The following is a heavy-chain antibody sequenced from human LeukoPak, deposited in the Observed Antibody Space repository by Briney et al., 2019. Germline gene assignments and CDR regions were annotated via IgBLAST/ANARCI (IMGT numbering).Heavy chain of an antibody. CDR3: ARDYYGSGYGMDV. Sequence: PGGSLRLSCKGSGYTFTTYWIGWVRQMPGKGLEWMGIIYPGDSDTRYSPSSQGQVTISADKSISTAYMQWSSLKASDTAMYYCARDYYGSGYGMDVWGQGTTVTVSS. J-gene: IGHJ6*02. CDR2: IYPGDSDT. D-gene: IGHD3-10*01. CDR1: GYTFTTYW. V-gene: IGHV5-51*01.